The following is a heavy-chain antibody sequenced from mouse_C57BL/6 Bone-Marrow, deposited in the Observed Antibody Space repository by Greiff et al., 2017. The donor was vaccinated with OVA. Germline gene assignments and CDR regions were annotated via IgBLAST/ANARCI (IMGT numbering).Heavy chain of an antibody. CDR1: GYTFTSYW. J-gene: IGHJ3*01. Sequence: QVQLQQPGAELVKPGASVKLSCKASGYTFTSYWMQWVKQRPGQGLEWIGEIDPSDSYTNYNQKFKGKATLTVDTSSSTAYMQLSSLTSEDSAVYYCARSRYDSMFAYWGQGTLVTVSA. CDR3: ARSRYDSMFAY. CDR2: IDPSDSYT. D-gene: IGHD2-4*01. V-gene: IGHV1-50*01.